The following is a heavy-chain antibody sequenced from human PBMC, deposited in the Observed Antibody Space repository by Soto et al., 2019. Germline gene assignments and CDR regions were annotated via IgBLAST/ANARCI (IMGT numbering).Heavy chain of an antibody. J-gene: IGHJ4*02. Sequence: EVQLVETGGGLIQPGGSLRLSCAASGFSVSSNYMSWVRQAPGKGLEWVSIIYSGGSTYYADSVKGRFTISRDNSKHTLYLQMNSLRVEDTAVYYCATGRCSSDYWGQGTLVTASS. V-gene: IGHV3-53*02. D-gene: IGHD6-13*01. CDR2: IYSGGST. CDR3: ATGRCSSDY. CDR1: GFSVSSNY.